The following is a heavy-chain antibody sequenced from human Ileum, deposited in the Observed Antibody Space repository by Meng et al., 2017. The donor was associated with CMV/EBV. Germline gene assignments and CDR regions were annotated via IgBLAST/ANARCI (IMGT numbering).Heavy chain of an antibody. D-gene: IGHD3-16*01. CDR1: GGSFSGYY. J-gene: IGHJ4*02. Sequence: LYLTCAGYGGSFSGYYWSWIRQPPGKGLEWIGEINHSGSTNYNPSLKSRVTISVDTSKNQFSLKLSSVTAADTAVYYCAREVWARLNYWGQGTLVTVSS. V-gene: IGHV4-34*01. CDR2: INHSGST. CDR3: AREVWARLNY.